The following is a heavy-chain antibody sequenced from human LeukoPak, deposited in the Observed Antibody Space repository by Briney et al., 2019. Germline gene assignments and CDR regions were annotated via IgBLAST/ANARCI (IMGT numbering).Heavy chain of an antibody. CDR3: AKGWDTAVDY. D-gene: IGHD5-18*01. Sequence: ETLSLTCTVSGGSISSYYWSWVRQAPGKGLEWVSAISGSGGSTYYADSVKGRFTISRDNSKNTLYLQMNSLRAEDTAVYYCAKGWDTAVDYWGQGTLVTVSS. J-gene: IGHJ4*02. V-gene: IGHV3-23*01. CDR2: ISGSGGST. CDR1: GGSISSYY.